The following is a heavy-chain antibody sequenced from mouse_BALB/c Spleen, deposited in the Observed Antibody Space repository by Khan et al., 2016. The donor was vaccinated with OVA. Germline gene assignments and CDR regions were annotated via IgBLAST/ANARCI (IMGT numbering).Heavy chain of an antibody. Sequence: EVQLQESGPSLVKPSQTRVVTWSVTGDSSTSGYWNWSRKVSGNKLEYMGYISYSGSTYYNPSRKSRISITRDTSKNQYSLPLNSVTSEGTATYSCARLNYRYGGYFDYWGQGTTLTVSS. D-gene: IGHD2-14*01. CDR2: ISYSGST. V-gene: IGHV3-8*02. CDR1: GDSSTSGY. CDR3: ARLNYRYGGYFDY. J-gene: IGHJ2*01.